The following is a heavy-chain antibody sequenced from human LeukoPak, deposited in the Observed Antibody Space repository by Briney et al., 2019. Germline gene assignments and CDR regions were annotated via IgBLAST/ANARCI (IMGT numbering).Heavy chain of an antibody. CDR2: IYYSGST. J-gene: IGHJ4*02. D-gene: IGHD1-7*01. CDR3: ARGTTPDY. CDR1: GGSISSYY. Sequence: SETLSLTCTVSGGSISSYYWSWIRQPPGKGLEWIGYIYYSGSTNYNPSLKSRVTISVDTSKNQFSLKLSSVTAADTAVYYCARGTTPDYWGQGTLVTVSS. V-gene: IGHV4-59*12.